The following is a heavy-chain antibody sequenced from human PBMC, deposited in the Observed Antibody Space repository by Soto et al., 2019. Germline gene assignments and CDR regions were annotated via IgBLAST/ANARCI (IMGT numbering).Heavy chain of an antibody. J-gene: IGHJ4*02. CDR3: KHGRVDTVLATEY. Sequence: QITLKESGPTLLKPTQTLTLTSTFSGFSLSTNGVGVGWIRQSPGKAPEWLTLIYWDDDKRYSPSLKSRPTTTKNTSKSQVVLTMTHMGPVDTATYYCKHGRVDTVLATEYWGQGILVTVSS. V-gene: IGHV2-5*02. CDR2: IYWDDDK. CDR1: GFSLSTNGVG. D-gene: IGHD5-18*01.